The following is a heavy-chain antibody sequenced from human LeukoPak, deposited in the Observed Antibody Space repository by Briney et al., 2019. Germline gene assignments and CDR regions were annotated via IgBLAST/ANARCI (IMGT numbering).Heavy chain of an antibody. V-gene: IGHV3-30-3*01. CDR2: ISYDGSNK. J-gene: IGHJ4*02. Sequence: GRSLRLSCAASGFTFSNYAMHWLRQAPCKGLEWVAVISYDGSNKYYADSVKGRFTISRDNSKNKLYLQMNSLRAEDTDVYYCAKDYYDSSGYYYWFDYGGGGTLVTVSS. CDR1: GFTFSNYA. D-gene: IGHD3-22*01. CDR3: AKDYYDSSGYYYWFDY.